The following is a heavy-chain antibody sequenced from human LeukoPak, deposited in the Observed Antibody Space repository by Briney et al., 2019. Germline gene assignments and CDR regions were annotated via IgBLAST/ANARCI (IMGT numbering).Heavy chain of an antibody. CDR3: AREYGSPYYYYYYLDV. D-gene: IGHD3-10*01. J-gene: IGHJ6*03. CDR1: GFTFSDYY. V-gene: IGHV3-11*04. Sequence: GGSLRLSCAASGFTFSDYYMTWIRQTPGKGLEWISYIGSSGTNIQYADSVKGRFTISRDNAKNLLYLQMNSLRAEDTAVYYCAREYGSPYYYYYYLDVWGKGTTVTVSS. CDR2: IGSSGTNI.